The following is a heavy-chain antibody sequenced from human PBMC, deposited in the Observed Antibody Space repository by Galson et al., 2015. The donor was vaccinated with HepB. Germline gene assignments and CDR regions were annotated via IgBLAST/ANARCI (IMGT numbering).Heavy chain of an antibody. CDR1: GGSISSSSYY. Sequence: ETLSLTCTVSGGSISSSSYYWGWIRQPPGKGLEWIGTIYYTGATHYNPSLKSRVTISVDTSKNQFSLELSSVTAADTAVYYCARPIATNDSSGYYLWGQGSLVTVSP. CDR2: IYYTGAT. D-gene: IGHD3-22*01. CDR3: ARPIATNDSSGYYL. V-gene: IGHV4-39*01. J-gene: IGHJ4*02.